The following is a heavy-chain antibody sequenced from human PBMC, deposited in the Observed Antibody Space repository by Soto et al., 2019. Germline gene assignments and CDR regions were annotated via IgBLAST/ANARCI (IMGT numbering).Heavy chain of an antibody. J-gene: IGHJ6*03. Sequence: SETLSLTCAVHGGSFSGYYWSWIRQPPGKGLEWIGEINHSGSTNYNPSLKSRVTISVDTSKNQFSLKLSSVTAADTAVYYCAGGGGIAAPRYYYYYYYMDVWGKGTTVTVS. D-gene: IGHD6-6*01. CDR3: AGGGGIAAPRYYYYYYYMDV. CDR1: GGSFSGYY. V-gene: IGHV4-34*01. CDR2: INHSGST.